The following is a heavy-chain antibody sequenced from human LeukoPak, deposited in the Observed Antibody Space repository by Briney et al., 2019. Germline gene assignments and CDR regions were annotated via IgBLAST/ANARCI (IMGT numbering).Heavy chain of an antibody. CDR3: ARSIGMTGGGVDV. V-gene: IGHV3-11*01. J-gene: IGHJ6*02. CDR2: ITDSGNTI. Sequence: GGSLRLSCAASGFTFSDYNMNWVRQAPGKGLEWVSYITDSGNTIHYADSVKGRFTISRDNAKNSLYLQMNSLRAEDTAVYYCARSIGMTGGGVDVWGQGTTVTVSS. CDR1: GFTFSDYN. D-gene: IGHD4-23*01.